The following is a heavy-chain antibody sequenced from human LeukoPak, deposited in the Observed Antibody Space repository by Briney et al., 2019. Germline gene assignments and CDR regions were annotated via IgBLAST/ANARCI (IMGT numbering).Heavy chain of an antibody. CDR2: IKQDGSEK. D-gene: IGHD4-17*01. CDR1: GFTFSSYW. CDR3: ARQDYGDYGYFDY. V-gene: IGHV3-7*01. J-gene: IGHJ4*02. Sequence: GGSLRLSCAASGFTFSSYWMSWVRQAPGKGLEWVANIKQDGSEKYYVDSVKGRFTISRDNAKNSLYLQMNSLRAEDTAVYYCARQDYGDYGYFDYWGQGTPVTVSS.